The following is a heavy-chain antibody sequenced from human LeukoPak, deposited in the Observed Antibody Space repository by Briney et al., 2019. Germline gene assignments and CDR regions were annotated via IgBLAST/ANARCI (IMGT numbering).Heavy chain of an antibody. D-gene: IGHD5-12*01. Sequence: ASLKVSCKASGYSFTFHYTHWVRQAPGQGFEWMGWINSDSGITYSAQKFQGRVTMTRDTSITTAYMGLSSLRSDDTAVYYCARDRPYSGYDGVPAYWGQGTLVTVSS. V-gene: IGHV1-2*02. CDR1: GYSFTFHY. CDR2: INSDSGIT. CDR3: ARDRPYSGYDGVPAY. J-gene: IGHJ4*02.